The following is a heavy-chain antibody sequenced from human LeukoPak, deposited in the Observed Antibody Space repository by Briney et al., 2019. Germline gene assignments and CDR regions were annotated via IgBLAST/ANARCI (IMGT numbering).Heavy chain of an antibody. V-gene: IGHV3-21*01. Sequence: PGGSLRLSCAASGFPFSSHNMNWVRQAPGKGLEWVSYITSSSNYIYYADSVKGRFTISRDNAKNSLYLQMNSLRAEDTAVYYCAIAIFSSGWYLVDYWGQGTLVTVSS. CDR1: GFPFSSHN. CDR3: AIAIFSSGWYLVDY. D-gene: IGHD6-19*01. CDR2: ITSSSNYI. J-gene: IGHJ4*02.